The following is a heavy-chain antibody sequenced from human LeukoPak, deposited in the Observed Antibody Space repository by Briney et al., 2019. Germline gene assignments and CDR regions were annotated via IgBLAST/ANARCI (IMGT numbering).Heavy chain of an antibody. CDR3: ASGKQWLAFDS. Sequence: SETQSLTCTVSGGSIRSYYWGWIRQPPGKGLEWIGSFYNSGSTNYNPSLKSRVTMSADSSKNQLSLSLTSMTAVDTAVYYCASGKQWLAFDSWGQGTLVTVSS. CDR1: GGSIRSYY. J-gene: IGHJ4*02. D-gene: IGHD6-19*01. V-gene: IGHV4-59*08. CDR2: FYNSGST.